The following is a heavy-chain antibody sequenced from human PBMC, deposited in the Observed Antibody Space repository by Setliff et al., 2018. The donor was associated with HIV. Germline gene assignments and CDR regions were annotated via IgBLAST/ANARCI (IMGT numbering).Heavy chain of an antibody. Sequence: SETLSLTCTVSGGSISSSSYYWSWIRQLPGKGLEWIGYIYYSGSTYYNPSLKSRVSISLDTSKNHYSLNLTSVTAADTAAYYCARASWDYYDSSLLGGSFDPWGQGTLVTVSS. V-gene: IGHV4-31*03. J-gene: IGHJ5*02. CDR3: ARASWDYYDSSLLGGSFDP. CDR1: GGSISSSSYY. D-gene: IGHD3-22*01. CDR2: IYYSGST.